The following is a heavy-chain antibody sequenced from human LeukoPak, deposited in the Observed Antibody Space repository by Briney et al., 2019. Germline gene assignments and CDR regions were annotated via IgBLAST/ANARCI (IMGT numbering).Heavy chain of an antibody. CDR1: GYTFTSYD. Sequence: GASVKVSCKASGYTFTSYDINWVRQATGQGLEWMGWMNPNSGNTGYAQKFQGRVAMTRNTSISTAYMELSSLRSEDTAVYYCARDPDILTGHRDAFDIWGQGTMVTVSS. J-gene: IGHJ3*02. CDR3: ARDPDILTGHRDAFDI. D-gene: IGHD3-9*01. CDR2: MNPNSGNT. V-gene: IGHV1-8*01.